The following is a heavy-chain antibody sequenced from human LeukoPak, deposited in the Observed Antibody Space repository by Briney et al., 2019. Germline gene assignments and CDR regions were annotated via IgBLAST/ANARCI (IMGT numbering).Heavy chain of an antibody. CDR3: ARGKAAAGNPHPYFDY. D-gene: IGHD6-13*01. V-gene: IGHV4-34*01. CDR1: GGSFSGYY. Sequence: SETLSLTCAVYGGSFSGYYWSWIRQPPGKGLEWIGEINHSGSTNYNPSLKSRVTISVDTSKNQFSLKLSSVTAADTAVYYCARGKAAAGNPHPYFDYWGQGTLVTVSS. CDR2: INHSGST. J-gene: IGHJ4*02.